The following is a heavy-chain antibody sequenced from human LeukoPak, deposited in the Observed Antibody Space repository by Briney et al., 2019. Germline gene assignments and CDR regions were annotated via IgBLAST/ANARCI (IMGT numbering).Heavy chain of an antibody. D-gene: IGHD5-18*01. CDR3: AREKNRSLGYSYGLGY. CDR1: GYTFTSYD. V-gene: IGHV1-2*02. CDR2: INPNSGGT. J-gene: IGHJ4*02. Sequence: APVKVSCKASGYTFTSYDINWVRQATGQGLEWMGWINPNSGGTNYAQKFQGRVTMTRDTSISTAYMELSRLRFGDTAVYYCAREKNRSLGYSYGLGYWGQGTLVTVSS.